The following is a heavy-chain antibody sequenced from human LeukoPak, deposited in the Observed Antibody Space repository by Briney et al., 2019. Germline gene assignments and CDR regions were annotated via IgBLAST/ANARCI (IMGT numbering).Heavy chain of an antibody. CDR2: INAGNGNT. V-gene: IGHV1-3*01. J-gene: IGHJ4*02. CDR1: GYTFTSYA. D-gene: IGHD3-3*01. CDR3: AREGPGYDFWSGYFSRLNYFDY. Sequence: ASVKVSCKASGYTFTSYAMHWVRQAPGQRLEWMGWINAGNGNTKYSQKFQGRVTITRDTSASTAYMELRSLRSDDTAVYYCAREGPGYDFWSGYFSRLNYFDYWGQGTLATVSS.